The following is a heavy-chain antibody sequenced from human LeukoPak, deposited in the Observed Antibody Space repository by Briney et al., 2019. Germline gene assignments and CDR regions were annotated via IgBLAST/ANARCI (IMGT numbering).Heavy chain of an antibody. J-gene: IGHJ4*02. D-gene: IGHD3-3*01. CDR3: ARDQYYDFWSGYSY. V-gene: IGHV3-30-3*01. Sequence: SCKASGFTFSSYAMHWVRQAPGKGLEWVAVISYDGSNKYYADSVKGRLTISRDNSKNTLYLQMNSLRAEDTAVYYCARDQYYDFWSGYSYWGQGTLVTVSS. CDR1: GFTFSSYA. CDR2: ISYDGSNK.